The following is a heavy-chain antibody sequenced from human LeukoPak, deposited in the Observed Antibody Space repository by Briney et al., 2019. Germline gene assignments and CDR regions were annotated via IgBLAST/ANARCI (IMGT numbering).Heavy chain of an antibody. J-gene: IGHJ3*01. CDR2: ISNSGNAK. CDR3: TKLLKGYYDSSGYLDAFDF. CDR1: GFTFSRYE. D-gene: IGHD3-22*01. V-gene: IGHV3-48*03. Sequence: GGSLRLSCAASGFTFSRYEMSWVRQAPGKGLEWVSYISNSGNAKYYAGSVKGRFTISRDSAKNSLYLQMNSLGAEDTALYYCTKLLKGYYDSSGYLDAFDFWGQGTMVTVS.